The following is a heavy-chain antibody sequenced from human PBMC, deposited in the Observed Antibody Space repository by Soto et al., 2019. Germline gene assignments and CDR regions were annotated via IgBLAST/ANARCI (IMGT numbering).Heavy chain of an antibody. CDR1: GFSFSSRS. D-gene: IGHD2-21*01. V-gene: IGHV3-48*02. CDR3: ARGRGYCGGTNCYLDY. CDR2: ISSSGSTI. J-gene: IGHJ4*02. Sequence: GGSLRLSCAASGFSFSSRSMKWVRQAPGKGLEWVSYISSSGSTIYYADSVKGRFTISRDNAKNSLYLQMNSLRDDDTAVYYCARGRGYCGGTNCYLDYWGKGALVTVSS.